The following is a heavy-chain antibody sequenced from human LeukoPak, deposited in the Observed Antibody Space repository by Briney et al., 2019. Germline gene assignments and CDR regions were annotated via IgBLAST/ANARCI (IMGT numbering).Heavy chain of an antibody. V-gene: IGHV3-7*01. J-gene: IGHJ4*02. CDR2: IKQDGSEK. CDR3: ARSLGRLQSPVFDY. Sequence: PGGSLRLSCAASGFTFSSYWMSWVRQAPGKGLEWVANIKQDGSEKYYVDSVKGRFTISRDNAKNSLYLKMNSLRAEDTAVYYCARSLGRLQSPVFDYWGQGTLVTVSS. D-gene: IGHD5-24*01. CDR1: GFTFSSYW.